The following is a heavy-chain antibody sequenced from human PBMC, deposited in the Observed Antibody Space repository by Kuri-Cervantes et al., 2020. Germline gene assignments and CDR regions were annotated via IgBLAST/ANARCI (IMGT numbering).Heavy chain of an antibody. J-gene: IGHJ4*02. Sequence: SETLSLTCTVSGGSLNNNIYNWAWIRQSPGKGLEWIASVYYTGSTYYSPSLRSRVTTSVDTSKNQFSLRLSSVTAADTAVYYCARDGRIHSYGKGYPDYWGQGALVTVSS. CDR2: VYYTGST. D-gene: IGHD5-18*01. V-gene: IGHV4-39*07. CDR3: ARDGRIHSYGKGYPDY. CDR1: GGSLNNNIYN.